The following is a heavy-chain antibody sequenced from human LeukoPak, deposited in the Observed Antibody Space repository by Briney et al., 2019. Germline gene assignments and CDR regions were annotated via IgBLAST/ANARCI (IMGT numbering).Heavy chain of an antibody. CDR2: INHSGST. Sequence: PSETLSLTCAVYGGSFSGYYWSWIRQPPGKGLEWFGEINHSGSTNYNPSLKSRVTISLDTPKNHFSLKLRSVTAADTAVYYCAREGGLRYFDWLFDYFDYWGQGTLVTVSS. V-gene: IGHV4-34*01. CDR3: AREGGLRYFDWLFDYFDY. CDR1: GGSFSGYY. J-gene: IGHJ4*02. D-gene: IGHD3-9*01.